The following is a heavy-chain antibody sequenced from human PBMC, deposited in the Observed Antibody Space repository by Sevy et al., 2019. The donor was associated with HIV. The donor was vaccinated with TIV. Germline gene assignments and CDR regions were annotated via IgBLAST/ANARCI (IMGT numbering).Heavy chain of an antibody. Sequence: GGSLRLSCAASGFTFSSYSMNWVRQAPGKGLEWVSSISSSSSYIYYADSVKGRFTISRDNAKNSQYLQMNSLRAEDTAVYYCASEFLDCSGGSCYGGLYWGQGTLVTVSS. J-gene: IGHJ4*02. CDR3: ASEFLDCSGGSCYGGLY. D-gene: IGHD2-15*01. CDR1: GFTFSSYS. V-gene: IGHV3-21*01. CDR2: ISSSSSYI.